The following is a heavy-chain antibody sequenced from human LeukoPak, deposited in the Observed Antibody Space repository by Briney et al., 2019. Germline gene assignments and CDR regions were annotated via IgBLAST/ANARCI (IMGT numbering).Heavy chain of an antibody. D-gene: IGHD3-10*01. CDR2: ISSISSYI. V-gene: IGHV3-21*06. CDR1: GXTFSSYS. CDR3: ARGPPGDY. J-gene: IGHJ4*02. Sequence: GGSLRLSCAASGXTFSSYSMNWVRQAPGKGLEWVSYISSISSYIYYADSVKGRFTISRDNAKHSLYLQMNSLRAEDTAVYYCARGPPGDYWGQGTLVTVSS.